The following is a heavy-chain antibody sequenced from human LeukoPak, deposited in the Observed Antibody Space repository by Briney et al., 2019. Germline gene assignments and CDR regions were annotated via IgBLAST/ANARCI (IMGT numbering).Heavy chain of an antibody. CDR1: GFTFSSYS. V-gene: IGHV3-48*01. D-gene: IGHD3-10*01. CDR2: ISSSSSTI. Sequence: PGGSLRLSCAASGFTFSSYSMNWVRQAPGKGLEWVSYISSSSSTIYYADSVKGRFTISRDNAKNSLYLQMNSLRAEDTAVYYCARDAYGSGSSWFGYWGQGTLVTVFS. J-gene: IGHJ4*02. CDR3: ARDAYGSGSSWFGY.